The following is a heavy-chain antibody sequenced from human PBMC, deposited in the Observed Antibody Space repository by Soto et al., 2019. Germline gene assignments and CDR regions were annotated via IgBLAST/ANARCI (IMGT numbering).Heavy chain of an antibody. D-gene: IGHD5-12*01. V-gene: IGHV1-69*01. CDR3: ARSLDMATNNYYYSYDVGV. CDR1: GGTFTFYP. CDR2: IVPMFQRA. Sequence: QVQLVQSGAEVKKPGSSVKVSCKASGGTFTFYPMSWVRQAPVHGLEWMGGIVPMFQRASSAQKFQGRVTITEDESTSTAYMELSSLTSEDTAVYFCARSLDMATNNYYYSYDVGVWGPGTTVTVSS. J-gene: IGHJ6*02.